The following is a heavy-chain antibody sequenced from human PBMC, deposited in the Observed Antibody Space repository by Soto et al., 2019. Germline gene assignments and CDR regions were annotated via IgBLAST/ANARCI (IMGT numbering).Heavy chain of an antibody. CDR2: ISSSGSGT. J-gene: IGHJ4*02. CDR1: GYSFSSYE. V-gene: IGHV3-48*03. Sequence: SLRLSCAASGYSFSSYEMHWVRQAPGKGLEWIPYISSSGSGTYYADSVQGRFTMSRDNTKNSMSLQMNSLRAEDTAIYYCVRDLHEPLASDALRVANWGQGTQVTVSS. D-gene: IGHD2-15*01. CDR3: VRDLHEPLASDALRVAN.